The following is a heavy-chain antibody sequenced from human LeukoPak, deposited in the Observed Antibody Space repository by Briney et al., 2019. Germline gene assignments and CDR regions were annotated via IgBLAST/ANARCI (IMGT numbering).Heavy chain of an antibody. J-gene: IGHJ4*02. Sequence: SSETLSLTCTVSGGSINNFCWSWIRQPPGKGLEWSGWIYYTGSTNYNPSLKSRVTISADTSKNRFSLNLSSVTAADTAVYYCARYSNIAARFFDYWGQGTLVTVSS. V-gene: IGHV4-59*01. D-gene: IGHD6-6*01. CDR3: ARYSNIAARFFDY. CDR2: IYYTGST. CDR1: GGSINNFC.